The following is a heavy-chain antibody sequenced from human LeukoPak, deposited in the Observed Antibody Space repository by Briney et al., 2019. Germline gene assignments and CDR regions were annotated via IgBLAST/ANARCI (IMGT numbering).Heavy chain of an antibody. J-gene: IGHJ4*02. CDR3: AKDQEYSSSVHDY. V-gene: IGHV3-23*01. D-gene: IGHD6-6*01. CDR2: ISGSGGST. CDR1: GFTISSND. Sequence: GTLRLSSAASGFTISSNDMSRDPQAPRKGLKWFTAISGSGGSTYYAVSVKGRFTISRDNSKNTLYLQMNSLRAEDTAVYYCAKDQEYSSSVHDYWGQGTLVTVSS.